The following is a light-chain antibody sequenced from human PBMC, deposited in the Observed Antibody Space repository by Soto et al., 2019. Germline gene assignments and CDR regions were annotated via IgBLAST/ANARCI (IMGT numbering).Light chain of an antibody. CDR2: GAS. V-gene: IGKV3-15*01. J-gene: IGKJ1*01. Sequence: EIVMTQSPATLSVSPGERATLSCRASQSVRSNLAWYQQKPGQARRLLIYGASTRATGIPARFSGSGSGTEFTLTISSLQSEDFAVYYCQQDNNWPPWTFGQGTKVEIK. CDR1: QSVRSN. CDR3: QQDNNWPPWT.